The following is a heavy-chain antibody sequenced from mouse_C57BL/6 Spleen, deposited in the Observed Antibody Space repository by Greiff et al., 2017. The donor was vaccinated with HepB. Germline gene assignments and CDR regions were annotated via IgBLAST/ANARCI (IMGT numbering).Heavy chain of an antibody. CDR2: IRNKANGYTT. V-gene: IGHV7-3*01. Sequence: DVKLVESGGGLVQPGGSLSLSCAASGFTFTDYYMSWVRQPPGKALEWLGFIRNKANGYTTEYSASVKGRFTISRDNSQSILYLQMNALRAEDSATYYCARRGKLGGFDYWGQGTTLTVSS. CDR3: ARRGKLGGFDY. J-gene: IGHJ2*01. D-gene: IGHD4-1*01. CDR1: GFTFTDYY.